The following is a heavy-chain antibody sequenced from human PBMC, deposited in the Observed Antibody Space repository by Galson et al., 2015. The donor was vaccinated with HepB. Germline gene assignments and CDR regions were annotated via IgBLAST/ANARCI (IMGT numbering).Heavy chain of an antibody. Sequence: SVKVSCKASGGTFSSYAISWVRQAPGQGLEWMGGIIPIFGTANYAQKFQGRVAITADESTSTAYMELSSLRSEDTAVYYCARDLYSSSSEYYYYYYMDFWGRGTLVTVSS. J-gene: IGHJ6*03. CDR2: IIPIFGTA. CDR1: GGTFSSYA. D-gene: IGHD6-6*01. V-gene: IGHV1-69*13. CDR3: ARDLYSSSSEYYYYYYMDF.